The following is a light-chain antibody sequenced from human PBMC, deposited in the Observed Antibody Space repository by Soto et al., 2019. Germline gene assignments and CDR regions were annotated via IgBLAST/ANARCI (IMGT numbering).Light chain of an antibody. CDR1: SGSIANNY. Sequence: NFMLTQPHSVSESPGKTVTISCTRSSGSIANNYMQWYQQRPGSAPTTVIFENNQRPSGVPDRFSGSTDGSSNSASLTISGLQTEDEADYYCQSYDSSFVVFGGGNKVTGL. V-gene: IGLV6-57*04. CDR2: ENN. CDR3: QSYDSSFVV. J-gene: IGLJ2*01.